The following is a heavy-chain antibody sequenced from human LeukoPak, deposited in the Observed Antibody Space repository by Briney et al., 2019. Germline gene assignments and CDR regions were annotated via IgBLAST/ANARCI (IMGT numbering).Heavy chain of an antibody. Sequence: SVKVSCKASGGTFSSYAIRWVRQAPGQGLEWMGRIIPILGIANYAQKFQGRVTITADKSTSAAYMELSSPRSEDTAVYYCASSSPSSGIAAARDAFDIWGQGTMVTVSS. D-gene: IGHD6-13*01. CDR2: IIPILGIA. V-gene: IGHV1-69*04. J-gene: IGHJ3*02. CDR1: GGTFSSYA. CDR3: ASSSPSSGIAAARDAFDI.